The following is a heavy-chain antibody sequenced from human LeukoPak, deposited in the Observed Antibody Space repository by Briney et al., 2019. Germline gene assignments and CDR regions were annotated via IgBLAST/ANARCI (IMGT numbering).Heavy chain of an antibody. D-gene: IGHD4/OR15-4a*01. CDR2: IFTGDNT. Sequence: GGSLRLSCVVSRFTVSDNYMTWVRQAPGKGLEWVSVIFTGDNTHYADSVKGRFTISRDNSKNTLYLQVNSLRAEDTAVYYCARVLLTRFDYWGQGTLVTVSS. CDR3: ARVLLTRFDY. CDR1: RFTVSDNY. J-gene: IGHJ4*02. V-gene: IGHV3-66*02.